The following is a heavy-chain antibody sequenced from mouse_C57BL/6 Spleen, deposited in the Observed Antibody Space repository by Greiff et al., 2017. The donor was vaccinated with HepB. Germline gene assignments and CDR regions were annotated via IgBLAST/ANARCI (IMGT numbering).Heavy chain of an antibody. CDR2: IRSKSNNYAT. CDR1: GFSFNTYA. D-gene: IGHD2-4*01. CDR3: VRHRDYDASFDY. J-gene: IGHJ2*01. Sequence: DVQLVESGGGLVQPKGSLKLSCAASGFSFNTYAMNWVRQAPGKGLEWVARIRSKSNNYATYYADSVKDRFTISRDDSESMLYLQMNNLKTEDTAMYYCVRHRDYDASFDYWGQGTTLTVSS. V-gene: IGHV10-1*01.